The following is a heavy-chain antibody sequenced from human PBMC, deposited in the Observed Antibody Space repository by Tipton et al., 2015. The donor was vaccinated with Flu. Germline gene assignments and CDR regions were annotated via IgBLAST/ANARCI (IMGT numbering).Heavy chain of an antibody. D-gene: IGHD6-19*01. CDR2: IYHSGST. J-gene: IGHJ4*02. V-gene: IGHV4-38-2*02. CDR3: ARDLGGQSSGWKGPFDY. Sequence: LRLSCTVSGYSISSGYHWGWIRQPPGKGLEWIGSIYHSGSTYYNPSLKSRVTISVDTSKNQFSLKLSSVTAADTAVYYCARDLGGQSSGWKGPFDYWGQGTLVTVSS. CDR1: GYSISSGYH.